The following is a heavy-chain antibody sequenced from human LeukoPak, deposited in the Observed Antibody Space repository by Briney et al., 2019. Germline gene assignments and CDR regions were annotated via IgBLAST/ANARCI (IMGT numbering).Heavy chain of an antibody. CDR3: ARGGGLDV. Sequence: GGSLRLSCAASGFTFSSYWVNWARQAPGKGLEWVASINHNGNVNYYVDSVKGRFTISRDNAKNSLYLQMSNLRAEDTAMYFCARGGGLDVWGQGATVTVSS. D-gene: IGHD3-16*01. J-gene: IGHJ6*02. CDR2: INHNGNVN. V-gene: IGHV3-7*03. CDR1: GFTFSSYW.